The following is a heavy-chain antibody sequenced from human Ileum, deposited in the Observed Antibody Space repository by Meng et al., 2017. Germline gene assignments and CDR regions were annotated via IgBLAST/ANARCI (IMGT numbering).Heavy chain of an antibody. CDR1: GFSVSAHW. Sequence: GESLKISCAVSGFSVSAHWMHWVRQAPGKGLVGIARMSVDETATTYADPVKGRFTISRDNANNTLYLQMNSLRAEDSAVYYCARSGYHNGYDYWGQGNRV. CDR3: ARSGYHNGYDY. V-gene: IGHV3-74*01. J-gene: IGHJ4*02. D-gene: IGHD3-22*01. CDR2: MSVDETAT.